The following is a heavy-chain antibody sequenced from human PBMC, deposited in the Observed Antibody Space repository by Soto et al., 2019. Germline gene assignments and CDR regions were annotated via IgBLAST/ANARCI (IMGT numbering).Heavy chain of an antibody. V-gene: IGHV1-18*01. CDR2: ISAYNGNT. CDR1: GYTFTSYG. Sequence: QVQLVQSGAEVKKPGASVKVSCKASGYTFTSYGISWVRQAPGQGLEWMGRISAYNGNTNYVQKLQGRVTMTTDTPTRTAYMELRSMRSDAPAVYYCARVVGALGHWFDPWGQGTLVTVSS. CDR3: ARVVGALGHWFDP. D-gene: IGHD1-26*01. J-gene: IGHJ5*02.